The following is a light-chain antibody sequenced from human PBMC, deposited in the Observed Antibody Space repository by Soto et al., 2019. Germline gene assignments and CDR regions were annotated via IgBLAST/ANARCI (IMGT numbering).Light chain of an antibody. Sequence: VLTQAPVTLSLSPGETATLSCRASQSVTGNDSSWYRQKPCQAPRLLIHGASNRATGIPARFSGSGYGTDFTLTISSLEPEDFAVYYCQQRSNWPKITSCQGTRLEIK. J-gene: IGKJ5*01. CDR3: QQRSNWPKIT. CDR2: GAS. V-gene: IGKV3-11*01. CDR1: QSVTGND.